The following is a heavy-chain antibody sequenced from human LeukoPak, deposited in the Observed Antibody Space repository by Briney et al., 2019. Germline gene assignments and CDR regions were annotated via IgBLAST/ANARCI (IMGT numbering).Heavy chain of an antibody. J-gene: IGHJ3*02. D-gene: IGHD4-17*01. CDR2: SYYSGST. CDR3: ARGPTVTGDAFDI. Sequence: SETLSLTCTVSGGSMRSYYWIWIRQPPGKGLEWIGYSYYSGSTYYNPSLKSRVTISVDTSKNQFSLKLSSVTAADTAVYYCARGPTVTGDAFDIWGQGTMVTVSS. CDR1: GGSMRSYY. V-gene: IGHV4-59*01.